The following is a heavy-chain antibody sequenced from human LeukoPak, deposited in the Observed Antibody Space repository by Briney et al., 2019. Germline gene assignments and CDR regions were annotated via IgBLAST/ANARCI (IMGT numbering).Heavy chain of an antibody. D-gene: IGHD4-17*01. CDR3: ARDMAYGDSSDY. V-gene: IGHV3-7*01. J-gene: IGHJ4*02. Sequence: PGGSLRLSFAASGFTFSNYWMSWVRQAPGKGLEWVANIKQDGSEKYYVDSVKGRFTISRDNAKNSLYLQMNSLRAEDTAVYYCARDMAYGDSSDYWGQGTLVTVSS. CDR2: IKQDGSEK. CDR1: GFTFSNYW.